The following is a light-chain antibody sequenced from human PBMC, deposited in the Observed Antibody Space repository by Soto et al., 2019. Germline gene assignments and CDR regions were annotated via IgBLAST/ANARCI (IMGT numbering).Light chain of an antibody. J-gene: IGKJ1*01. CDR2: GAS. CDR1: QSVGSY. V-gene: IGKV3-20*01. CDR3: QQYGSSGT. Sequence: EVLLTQSPATLSLSPGERATLSCRASQSVGSYLAWYQQKPGQAPRLLIYGASNRATGIPDRLSGSGSGTDFTLTISRLEPEDSAVYYCQQYGSSGTFGQGTKVDIK.